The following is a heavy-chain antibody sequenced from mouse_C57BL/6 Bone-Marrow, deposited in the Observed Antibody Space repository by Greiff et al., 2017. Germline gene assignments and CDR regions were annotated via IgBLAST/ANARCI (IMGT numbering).Heavy chain of an antibody. J-gene: IGHJ3*01. Sequence: EVKLMESGGGLVQPGESLKLSCESNEYEFPSHDMSWVRKTPEKRLELVAAINSDGGSTYYPDTMERRFIIARDNTKKTLYLQMSSLRSEDTALYYCARHDGNSAWFAYWGQGTLVTVSA. CDR1: EYEFPSHD. V-gene: IGHV5-2*01. CDR2: INSDGGST. D-gene: IGHD2-1*01. CDR3: ARHDGNSAWFAY.